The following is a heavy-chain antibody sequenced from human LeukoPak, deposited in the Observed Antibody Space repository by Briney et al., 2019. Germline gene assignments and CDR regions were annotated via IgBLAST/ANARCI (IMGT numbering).Heavy chain of an antibody. CDR1: GGSISSSSFY. CDR3: ARGTSGYSYYFDY. J-gene: IGHJ4*02. V-gene: IGHV4-39*01. Sequence: SETLSLTCTVSGGSISSSSFYWGWIHQPPGKGLEWIGSIYYSGSTFYNASLKSRATIFVDTSKNQFSLRLSSVTAADTAVYYCARGTSGYSYYFDYWGQGTLVTLSS. CDR2: IYYSGST. D-gene: IGHD3-22*01.